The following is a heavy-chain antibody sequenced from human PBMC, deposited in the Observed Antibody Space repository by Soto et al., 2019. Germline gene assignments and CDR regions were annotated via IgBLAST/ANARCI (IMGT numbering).Heavy chain of an antibody. D-gene: IGHD3-3*01. CDR1: GYTFTAFY. J-gene: IGHJ3*01. Sequence: QVQLVQSGAEVKKPGTSVKVSCKTSGYTFTAFYIHWVRHAPGQGLEWLGWINPNAGDSKSPQRFQGSVTLTRETSTNPASLELTGLTSADAAVYFCARSAFGVTQGIGRAFDVWGPGTIVDVS. V-gene: IGHV1-2*04. CDR3: ARSAFGVTQGIGRAFDV. CDR2: INPNAGDS.